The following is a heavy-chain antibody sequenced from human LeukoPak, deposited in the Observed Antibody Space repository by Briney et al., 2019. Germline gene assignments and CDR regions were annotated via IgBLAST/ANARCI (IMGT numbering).Heavy chain of an antibody. D-gene: IGHD3-10*01. CDR1: GYTFTRCY. J-gene: IGHJ5*02. V-gene: IGHV1-46*01. Sequence: ASVKVSCKASGYTFTRCYMHWVRQAPGQGLEWMGIINPSGGSTSYAQKFQGRVTITTDESTSTAYMELSSLRSEDTAVYYCARGPYGSGSFRFDPWGQGTLVTVSS. CDR2: INPSGGST. CDR3: ARGPYGSGSFRFDP.